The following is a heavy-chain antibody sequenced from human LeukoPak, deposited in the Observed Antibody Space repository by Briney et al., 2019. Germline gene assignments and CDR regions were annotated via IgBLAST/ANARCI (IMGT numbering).Heavy chain of an antibody. D-gene: IGHD1-26*01. Sequence: PSETLSLTCTVSGGSFSGYYWSWIRQPPGKGLEWIGEINHSGSTNYNPSLKSRVTISVDTSKNQFSLKLSSVTAADTAVYYCATRSTTGNWGQGTLVTVSS. J-gene: IGHJ4*02. V-gene: IGHV4-34*01. CDR3: ATRSTTGN. CDR2: INHSGST. CDR1: GGSFSGYY.